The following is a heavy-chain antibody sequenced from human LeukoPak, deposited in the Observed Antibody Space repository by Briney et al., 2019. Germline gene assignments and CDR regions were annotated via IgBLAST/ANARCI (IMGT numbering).Heavy chain of an antibody. D-gene: IGHD6-13*01. CDR1: GFTFDDYA. J-gene: IGHJ4*02. CDR3: AKAAIRYTSRWNNFDY. V-gene: IGHV3-43D*03. Sequence: GGSLRLSCAASGFTFDDYAMHWVRQAPGKGLEWVSLISWDGGSTYYADSVEGRFTISRDNSKNSLYLQMNSLRAEDSAFYYCAKAAIRYTSRWNNFDYWGQGTLVTVSS. CDR2: ISWDGGST.